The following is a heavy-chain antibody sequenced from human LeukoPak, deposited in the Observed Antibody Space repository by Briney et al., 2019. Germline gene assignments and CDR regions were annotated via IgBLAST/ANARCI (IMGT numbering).Heavy chain of an antibody. CDR3: ARFLRMYYYGSGYMDV. V-gene: IGHV3-23*01. CDR1: GFTFSSYG. D-gene: IGHD3-10*01. CDR2: ISGSGGST. Sequence: PGGSLRLSCAASGFTFSSYGMSWVRQAPGKGLEWVSAISGSGGSTYYADSVKGRFTISRDNAKNSLYLQMNSLRAEDTAVYYCARFLRMYYYGSGYMDVWGKGTTVTISS. J-gene: IGHJ6*03.